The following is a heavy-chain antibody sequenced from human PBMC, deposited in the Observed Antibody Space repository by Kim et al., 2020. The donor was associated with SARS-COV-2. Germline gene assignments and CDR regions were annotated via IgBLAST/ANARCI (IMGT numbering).Heavy chain of an antibody. Sequence: GGSLRLSCAASGFTFSSYAMSWVRQAPGKGLEWVSAISGSGGSTYYADSVKGRFTISRDNSKNTLYLQMNSLRAEDTAVYYCAKWTDVDGYKGRGPFVWGQGTLVTVSS. CDR3: AKWTDVDGYKGRGPFV. D-gene: IGHD5-12*01. CDR2: ISGSGGST. V-gene: IGHV3-23*01. CDR1: GFTFSSYA. J-gene: IGHJ4*02.